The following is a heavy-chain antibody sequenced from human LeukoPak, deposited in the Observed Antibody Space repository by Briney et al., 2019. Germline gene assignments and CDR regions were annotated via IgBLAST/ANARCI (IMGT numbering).Heavy chain of an antibody. CDR3: VRASTTVPNLLDN. CDR1: GFTVSSKY. V-gene: IGHV3-66*01. Sequence: GGSLRLSCAASGFTVSSKYMSWVRQAPGKALEWVSVIYSGGTTYYADPVTHSFTISRDEHKNTLYLQMNSLRAENTAVYCCVRASTTVPNLLDNWGQGTLVTVSS. CDR2: IYSGGTT. J-gene: IGHJ4*02. D-gene: IGHD4-17*01.